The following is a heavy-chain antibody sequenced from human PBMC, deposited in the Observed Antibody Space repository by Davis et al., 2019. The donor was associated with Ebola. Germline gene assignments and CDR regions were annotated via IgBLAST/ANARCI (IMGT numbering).Heavy chain of an antibody. CDR2: IYYSGST. V-gene: IGHV4-39*07. CDR1: GGSISSSSYY. J-gene: IGHJ5*02. CDR3: ARARAYNWFDP. Sequence: MPSETLSLTCTVSGGSISSSSYYWGWIRQSPGKGLEWIGSIYYSGSTYYNPSLKSRVTISVDTSKNQFSLKLSSVTAADTAVYYCARARAYNWFDPWGQGTLVTVSS.